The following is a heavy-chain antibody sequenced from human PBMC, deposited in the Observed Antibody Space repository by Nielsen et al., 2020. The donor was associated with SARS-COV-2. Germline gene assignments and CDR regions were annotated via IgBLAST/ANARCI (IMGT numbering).Heavy chain of an antibody. Sequence: GESLKISCKGSGYSFTSYWISWVRQMPGKGLEWMGRIDPSDSYTNYSPSFQGHVTISADKSISTAYLQWSSLKASDTAMYYCARHYDSSGPSGYFDLWGRGTLVTVSS. J-gene: IGHJ2*01. V-gene: IGHV5-10-1*01. CDR3: ARHYDSSGPSGYFDL. D-gene: IGHD3-22*01. CDR2: IDPSDSYT. CDR1: GYSFTSYW.